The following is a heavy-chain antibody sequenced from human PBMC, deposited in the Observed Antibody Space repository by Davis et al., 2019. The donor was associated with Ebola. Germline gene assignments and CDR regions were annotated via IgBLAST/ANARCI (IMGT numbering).Heavy chain of an antibody. CDR2: ISHSGST. V-gene: IGHV4-34*01. D-gene: IGHD4-23*01. CDR3: ARAPGRLGGNSASFDY. CDR1: GGSFSGYY. Sequence: MPSETLSLTCAVYGGSFSGYYWSWIRQPPGKGLEWIGEISHSGSTNYNPSLKSRVTMSVDTSKNQISLKLSSVTAADTAVYYCARAPGRLGGNSASFDYWGPGTLVTVSS. J-gene: IGHJ4*02.